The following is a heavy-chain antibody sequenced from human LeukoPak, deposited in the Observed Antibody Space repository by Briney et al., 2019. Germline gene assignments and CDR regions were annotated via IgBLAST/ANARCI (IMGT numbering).Heavy chain of an antibody. D-gene: IGHD6-13*01. CDR3: ARGVYIAAAQYGY. V-gene: IGHV4-59*01. CDR1: GGSISSYY. J-gene: IGHJ4*02. Sequence: SETLSLTCTASGGSISSYYWSWVRQPPGKGLEWIGYIYYSGTTNYNPSLKSRVTISVDTSKNQFSLKLSSVTAADTAVYYCARGVYIAAAQYGYWGQGTLVTVSS. CDR2: IYYSGTT.